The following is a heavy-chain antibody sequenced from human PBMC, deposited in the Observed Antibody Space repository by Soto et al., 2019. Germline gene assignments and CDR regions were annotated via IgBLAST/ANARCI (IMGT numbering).Heavy chain of an antibody. J-gene: IGHJ3*02. Sequence: VASVKVSCKASGYTFTSYGISWVRQAPGQGLEWMGWISAYNGNTNYAQKLQGRVTMTTDTSTSTAYMELRSLRSDDTAVYYCARVARHYYDSSGYSSGAFDIWGQGTMVTVSS. CDR3: ARVARHYYDSSGYSSGAFDI. D-gene: IGHD3-22*01. V-gene: IGHV1-18*04. CDR2: ISAYNGNT. CDR1: GYTFTSYG.